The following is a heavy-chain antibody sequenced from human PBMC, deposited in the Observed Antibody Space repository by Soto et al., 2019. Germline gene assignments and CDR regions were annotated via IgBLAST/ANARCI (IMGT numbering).Heavy chain of an antibody. V-gene: IGHV3-11*01. CDR1: GFTLSDFY. D-gene: IGHD4-4*01. CDR3: ARDYSNLGLDY. CDR2: TSGSSHVI. Sequence: GGSLRLSCEASGFTLSDFYILWIRQAPGRGLEWVSYTSGSSHVIFYADSVKGRFTISRDNAKNSLYLQMDSLRADDTAVYYCARDYSNLGLDYWGQGTLVTVSS. J-gene: IGHJ4*02.